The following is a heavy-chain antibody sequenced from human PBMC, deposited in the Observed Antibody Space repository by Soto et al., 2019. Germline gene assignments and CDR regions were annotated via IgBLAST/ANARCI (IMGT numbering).Heavy chain of an antibody. Sequence: PSGTLSLTCAVSGGSISSGDYSWSWIRQPPGKGLEWIGYIYHSGSTYYNPSLKSRVTISVDRSKNQFSLKLSSVTAADTAVYYCARHFSVDYFDYWGQGALVTVSS. CDR1: GGSISSGDYS. CDR2: IYHSGST. CDR3: ARHFSVDYFDY. V-gene: IGHV4-30-2*01. J-gene: IGHJ4*02.